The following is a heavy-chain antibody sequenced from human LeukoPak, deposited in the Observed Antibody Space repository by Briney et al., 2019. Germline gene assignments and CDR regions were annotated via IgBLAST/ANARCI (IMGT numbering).Heavy chain of an antibody. Sequence: PSETLSLTCAVYGGSFSGYYWSWIRQPPGKGLEWIGEINHSGSTNYNPSLKSRVTISVDTSKNQFSLKLSSVTAADTAVYYCARGWRFCYYYGMDVWGQGTTVTVSS. CDR3: ARGWRFCYYYGMDV. CDR1: GGSFSGYY. J-gene: IGHJ6*02. CDR2: INHSGST. V-gene: IGHV4-34*01.